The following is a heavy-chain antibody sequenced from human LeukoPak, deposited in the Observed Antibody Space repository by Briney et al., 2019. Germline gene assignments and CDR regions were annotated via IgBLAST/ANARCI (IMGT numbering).Heavy chain of an antibody. V-gene: IGHV4-59*08. Sequence: KPSETLSLTCTVSGGSISSSYWSWIRQPPGKGLEWIGYIYYSGSTYYNPSLKSRVTISVDTSKNQFSLKLSSVTAADTAVYYCARAVYQLQFVYYYYMDVWGKGTTVTVSS. CDR1: GGSISSSY. CDR3: ARAVYQLQFVYYYYMDV. CDR2: IYYSGST. J-gene: IGHJ6*03. D-gene: IGHD2-2*01.